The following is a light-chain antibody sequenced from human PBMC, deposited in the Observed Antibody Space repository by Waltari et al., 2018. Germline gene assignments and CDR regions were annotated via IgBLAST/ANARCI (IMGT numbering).Light chain of an antibody. CDR1: SSNIGAGSA. CDR3: QSYDSLSDSYV. V-gene: IGLV1-40*01. Sequence: SVLTQPPSVSGAPGQRVTISCTGRSSNIGAGSAVHWYQHLPRTAPKLLIYDNYNRPSGVADRFSASKSGTSASLAITGLQAEDEADYYCQSYDSLSDSYVFGTGTKVTVL. CDR2: DNY. J-gene: IGLJ1*01.